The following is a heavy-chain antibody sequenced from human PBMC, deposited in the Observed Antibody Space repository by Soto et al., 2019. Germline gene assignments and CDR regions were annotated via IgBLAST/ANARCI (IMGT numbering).Heavy chain of an antibody. CDR3: TRLLSDAFDI. J-gene: IGHJ3*02. CDR1: GFTFSGSA. Sequence: GGSLRLSCAASGFTFSGSAMHWVRQASGKGLEWVGRIRSKGNSYATAYAASVKGRFTISRDDSKNTAYLQMNSLKTEDTAVYYCTRLLSDAFDIWGHGTMVTVSS. CDR2: IRSKGNSYAT. V-gene: IGHV3-73*01.